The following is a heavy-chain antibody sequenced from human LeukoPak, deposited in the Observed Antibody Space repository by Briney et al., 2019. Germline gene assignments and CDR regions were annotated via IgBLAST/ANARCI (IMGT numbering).Heavy chain of an antibody. D-gene: IGHD6-13*01. CDR3: ARGSSWVGWFDP. CDR2: IYHSGST. V-gene: IGHV4-59*01. Sequence: SETLSLTCTVSGGSISSYYWSWIRQPPGERLEWIGYIYHSGSTNYNPSLKSRVTMSVDTSKNQFSLKLSSVTAADTAVYYCARGSSWVGWFDPWGQGTLVTVSS. CDR1: GGSISSYY. J-gene: IGHJ5*02.